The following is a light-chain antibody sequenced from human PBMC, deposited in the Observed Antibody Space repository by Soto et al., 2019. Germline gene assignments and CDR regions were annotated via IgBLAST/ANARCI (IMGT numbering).Light chain of an antibody. CDR3: QQYASSPLT. J-gene: IGKJ4*01. CDR2: HAS. V-gene: IGKV3-20*01. CDR1: QSVRRDY. Sequence: EIVLTQSPGTLSLSPGERATLSCRTSQSVRRDYLAWYQQKPGQAPRLLIYHASSRATGIPDRFSGSGSGTHFTLTISRLEPEDFAEFYCQQYASSPLTFGGGTKVEIK.